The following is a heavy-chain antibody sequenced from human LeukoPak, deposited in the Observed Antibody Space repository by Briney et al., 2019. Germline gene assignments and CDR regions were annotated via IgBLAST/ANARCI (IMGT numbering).Heavy chain of an antibody. D-gene: IGHD5-12*01. Sequence: ASVEVSCKASGYTFTSYYMHWVRQAPGQGLEWMGIINPSGGSTSYAQKFQGRVTMTRDTSTSTVYMELSSLRSEDTAVYYCVRSGYDRAIDYWGQGTLVTVSS. CDR2: INPSGGST. CDR3: VRSGYDRAIDY. V-gene: IGHV1-46*01. J-gene: IGHJ4*02. CDR1: GYTFTSYY.